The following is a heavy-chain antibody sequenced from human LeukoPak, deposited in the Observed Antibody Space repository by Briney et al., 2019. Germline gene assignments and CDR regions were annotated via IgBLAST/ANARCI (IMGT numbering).Heavy chain of an antibody. V-gene: IGHV7-4-1*02. CDR3: ASGSSGSYLYFDY. J-gene: IGHJ4*02. Sequence: GASVKVSCKASGYTFTTYVMNWVRQAPGQGLEWMGWINTNTGNPTYAQGFTGRFVFSLDTSVSTAYLQISSLKADDTAVYYCASGSSGSYLYFDYWGQGTLVTVSS. CDR2: INTNTGNP. CDR1: GYTFTTYV. D-gene: IGHD1-26*01.